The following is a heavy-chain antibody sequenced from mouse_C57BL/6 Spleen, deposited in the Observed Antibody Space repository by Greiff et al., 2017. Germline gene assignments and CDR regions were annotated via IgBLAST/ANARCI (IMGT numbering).Heavy chain of an antibody. CDR1: GYTFTSYW. CDR3: ARRGGCAMGY. J-gene: IGHJ4*01. Sequence: QVQLQQPGAELVKPGASVKLSCKASGYTFTSYWMHWVKQRPGQGLEWIGMIHPNSGSTNYNEKFKSKATLTVDKSSSTAYMQLLSLTSEDSAVYYCARRGGCAMGYWGQGTSVTGSS. D-gene: IGHD1-1*02. CDR2: IHPNSGST. V-gene: IGHV1-64*01.